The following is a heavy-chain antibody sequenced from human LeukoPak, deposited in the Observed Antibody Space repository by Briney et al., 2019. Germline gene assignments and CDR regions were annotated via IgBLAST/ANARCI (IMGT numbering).Heavy chain of an antibody. Sequence: GGSLRLSCAASGFTFSSYWMHWVRQAPGKGLVWVSLINSDGSSTTYADSVKGRFTISRDNAKNTLYLQMNSLRAEDTAVYYCARDYDSYLGVGATILFDYWGQGTLVTVSS. CDR1: GFTFSSYW. D-gene: IGHD1-26*01. CDR3: ARDYDSYLGVGATILFDY. V-gene: IGHV3-74*01. J-gene: IGHJ4*02. CDR2: INSDGSST.